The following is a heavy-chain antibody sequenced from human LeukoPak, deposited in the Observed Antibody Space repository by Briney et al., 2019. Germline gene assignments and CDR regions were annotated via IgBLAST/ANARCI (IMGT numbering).Heavy chain of an antibody. CDR3: AREGAEYSGYDPFFDY. V-gene: IGHV4-59*01. CDR2: IYYSGST. Sequence: SETLSLTCTVSGGSISSYYWSWIRQPPGKGLEWIGYIYYSGSTNYNPSLKSRVTISVDTSKNQFSLKLSSVTAADTAVYYCAREGAEYSGYDPFFDYRGQGTLVTVSS. CDR1: GGSISSYY. D-gene: IGHD5-12*01. J-gene: IGHJ4*02.